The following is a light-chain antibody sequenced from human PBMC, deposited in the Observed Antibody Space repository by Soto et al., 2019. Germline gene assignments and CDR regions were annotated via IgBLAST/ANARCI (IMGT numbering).Light chain of an antibody. CDR3: QQYGSSPLT. Sequence: EIVLTQSPGTLSLSPGERATLSCRASQSVSSSYLAWYQQKPGQAPRLLIYGASSRSTGIPDRFSGSGSGTDFTLTISGLEPEDVAVSYCQQYGSSPLTFGGGTKVEIK. CDR1: QSVSSSY. J-gene: IGKJ4*01. CDR2: GAS. V-gene: IGKV3-20*01.